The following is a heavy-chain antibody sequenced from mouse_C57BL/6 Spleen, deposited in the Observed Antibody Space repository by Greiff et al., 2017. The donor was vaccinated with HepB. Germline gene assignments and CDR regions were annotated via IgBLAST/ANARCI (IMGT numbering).Heavy chain of an antibody. J-gene: IGHJ4*01. CDR1: GYTFTSYW. V-gene: IGHV1-55*01. Sequence: QVQLKQPGAELVKPGASVKMSCKASGYTFTSYWITWVKQRPGQGLEWIGDIYPGSGSTNYNEKFKSKATLTVDTSSSTAYMQLSSLTSEDSAVYYCARSNGNYDAMDYWGQGTSVTVSS. D-gene: IGHD2-1*01. CDR2: IYPGSGST. CDR3: ARSNGNYDAMDY.